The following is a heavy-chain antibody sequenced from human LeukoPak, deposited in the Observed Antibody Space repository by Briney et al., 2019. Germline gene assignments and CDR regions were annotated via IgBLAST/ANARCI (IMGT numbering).Heavy chain of an antibody. J-gene: IGHJ4*02. Sequence: PSETLSLTCTVSGGSINNYYWSWIRQPAGKGLEWIGRIYSSGSTNYSPSLKSRVTMSVDTSKNQFSLKLSSVTAADTAAYYCARGSSGWYSIDYWGQGILVTVSS. CDR3: ARGSSGWYSIDY. CDR2: IYSSGST. V-gene: IGHV4-4*07. D-gene: IGHD6-19*01. CDR1: GGSINNYY.